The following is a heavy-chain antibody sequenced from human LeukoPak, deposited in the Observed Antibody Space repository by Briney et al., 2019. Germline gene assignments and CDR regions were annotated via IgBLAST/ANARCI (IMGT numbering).Heavy chain of an antibody. Sequence: GGSLRLSCAASGFTFSSYGMHWVRQAPGKGLEWVAFIRYDGSNKYYADSVKGRFTISRDNSKNTLYLQMNRLKAADTAVCDCARDGVSGYSYGFMALDIWGQGTMVTVSS. D-gene: IGHD5-18*01. CDR1: GFTFSSYG. J-gene: IGHJ3*02. CDR2: IRYDGSNK. CDR3: ARDGVSGYSYGFMALDI. V-gene: IGHV3-30*02.